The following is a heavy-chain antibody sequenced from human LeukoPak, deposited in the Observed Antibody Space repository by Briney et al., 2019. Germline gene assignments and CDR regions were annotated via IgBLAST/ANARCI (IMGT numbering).Heavy chain of an antibody. CDR1: GFTFSSYE. CDR3: AELGITMIGGV. D-gene: IGHD3-10*02. J-gene: IGHJ6*04. Sequence: GGSLRLSCAASGFTFSSYEMNWGRQAPGEGLEWVSNISSSGSTIYYADSVKGRFTISRDNAKNSLYLQMSSLRAEDTAVYYCAELGITMIGGVWGKGTTVTVSS. CDR2: ISSSGSTI. V-gene: IGHV3-48*03.